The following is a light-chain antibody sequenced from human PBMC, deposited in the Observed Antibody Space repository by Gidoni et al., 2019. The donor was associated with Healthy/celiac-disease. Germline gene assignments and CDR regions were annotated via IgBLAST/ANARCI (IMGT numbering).Light chain of an antibody. CDR3: SSYTSSSTHGV. V-gene: IGLV2-14*01. CDR2: EVS. Sequence: QSALTQPASVSGSPGQSITISCTGTSSDVGGYNYFSWYQQHPGKAPKLMIYEVSNRPSGVPDRFSGSKSGNTASLTISGLQAEDEADYYCSSYTSSSTHGVFGGGTKLTV. J-gene: IGLJ2*01. CDR1: SSDVGGYNY.